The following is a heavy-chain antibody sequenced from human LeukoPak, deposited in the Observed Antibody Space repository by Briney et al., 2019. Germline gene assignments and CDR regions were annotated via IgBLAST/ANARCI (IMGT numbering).Heavy chain of an antibody. D-gene: IGHD6-19*01. CDR3: AKYGNSGWVIDN. CDR1: GGSIGSDY. J-gene: IGHJ4*02. Sequence: SETLSLTCTVSGGSIGSDYWTWIRQPPGKGLEYIGYIYYTGGTNYNPSLKSRVTISVDTSKNHFSLKLSSVTAADTAVYFCAKYGNSGWVIDNWGQGTLVTVSS. V-gene: IGHV4-59*08. CDR2: IYYTGGT.